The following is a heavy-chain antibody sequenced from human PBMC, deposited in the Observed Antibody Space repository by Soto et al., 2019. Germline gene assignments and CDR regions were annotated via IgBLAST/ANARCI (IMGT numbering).Heavy chain of an antibody. J-gene: IGHJ1*01. Sequence: PSETLSLTCAVYGGSFSGYYWSWIRQPPGKGLEWIGEINHSGSTNYNPSLKSRVTISVDTSKNQFSLKLSSVTAADTAVYYCARQYSSSWYLYFQHRGQGTLVTVSS. CDR2: INHSGST. D-gene: IGHD6-13*01. CDR1: GGSFSGYY. V-gene: IGHV4-34*01. CDR3: ARQYSSSWYLYFQH.